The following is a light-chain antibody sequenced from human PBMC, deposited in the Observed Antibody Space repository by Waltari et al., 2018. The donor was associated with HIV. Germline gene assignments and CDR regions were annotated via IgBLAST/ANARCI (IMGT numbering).Light chain of an antibody. Sequence: EIVLTQSPGTLSLSPGERATLSCRASQTVYSPYLAWYQHRPGQAPRLLIFGESSRATGIPDRFSGSGSGTDFTLTISRLEPEDFAVYYCLQYGSSPGTFGQGTKVEIK. V-gene: IGKV3-20*01. J-gene: IGKJ1*01. CDR2: GES. CDR1: QTVYSPY. CDR3: LQYGSSPGT.